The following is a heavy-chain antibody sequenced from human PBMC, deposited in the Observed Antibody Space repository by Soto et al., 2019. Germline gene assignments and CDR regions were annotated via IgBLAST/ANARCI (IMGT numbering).Heavy chain of an antibody. V-gene: IGHV5-51*01. Sequence: GESLKISCKGSVYNFAGYWIAWVRQMPGKGLELMGIIYPSDSDTRYRPSFQGQVTISADKSISSAYLQWSSLRASDAAMYYCARGGVSTRTFDYWGQGTPVTVSS. CDR3: ARGGVSTRTFDY. CDR2: IYPSDSDT. CDR1: VYNFAGYW. J-gene: IGHJ4*02. D-gene: IGHD3-3*01.